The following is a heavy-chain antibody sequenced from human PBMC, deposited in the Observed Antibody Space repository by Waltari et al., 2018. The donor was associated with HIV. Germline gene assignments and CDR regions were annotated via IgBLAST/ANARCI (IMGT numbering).Heavy chain of an antibody. CDR1: GDSISGGTW. CDR3: ARSPAKSVWFRPIDY. CDR2: IYHNGNT. D-gene: IGHD6-19*01. Sequence: QVQLQESGPGLVKPSGTLSRTCSVSGDSISGGTWWTWVRQSTRKGLEWIGEIYHNGNTNYNPSFESRVTMSVDKSKSHSSLTLSSLTAADTAVYYCARSPAKSVWFRPIDYWGQGALVSVSS. J-gene: IGHJ4*02. V-gene: IGHV4-4*02.